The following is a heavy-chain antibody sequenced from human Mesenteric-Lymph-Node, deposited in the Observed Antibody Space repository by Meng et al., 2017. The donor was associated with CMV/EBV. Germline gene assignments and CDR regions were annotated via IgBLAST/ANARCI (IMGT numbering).Heavy chain of an antibody. J-gene: IGHJ4*02. Sequence: ASVKVSCKASGYTFTGHHVHWVRRAPGQGLEWMGWVNPKNGGFNYARKFLGRVTLTRDTSTSTAYMELSRLTSDDTAVYFCAKSSHDFWTGYSSPFDFWGQGAVVTVSS. D-gene: IGHD3/OR15-3a*01. CDR3: AKSSHDFWTGYSSPFDF. V-gene: IGHV1-2*02. CDR2: VNPKNGGF. CDR1: GYTFTGHH.